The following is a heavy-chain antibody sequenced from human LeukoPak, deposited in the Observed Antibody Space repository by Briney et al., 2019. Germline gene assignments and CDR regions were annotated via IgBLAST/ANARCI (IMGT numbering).Heavy chain of an antibody. CDR2: IRYDGSNK. Sequence: PGGSLRLSCAASGFTFSSYGMHWVRQAPGKGLEWVAFIRYDGSNKYYADSVKGRFTISRDNSKNTLYLQMNSLRAEDTAVYYCAKARRVVPAADIDYWGQGTLVTVSS. CDR1: GFTFSSYG. V-gene: IGHV3-30*02. CDR3: AKARRVVPAADIDY. J-gene: IGHJ4*02. D-gene: IGHD2-2*01.